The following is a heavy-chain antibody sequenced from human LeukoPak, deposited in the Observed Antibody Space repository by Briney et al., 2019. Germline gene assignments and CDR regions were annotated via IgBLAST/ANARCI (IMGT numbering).Heavy chain of an antibody. J-gene: IGHJ6*02. D-gene: IGHD6-13*01. V-gene: IGHV3-23*01. CDR2: ITGSGGNT. CDR1: GFIFSSYS. Sequence: GGSLRLSCAASGFIFSSYSMSWVRQAPGKGLEWVSVITGSGGNTYYADSVKGRFTISKDNSKNTVYLQMSSLRVDDTAAYYCAKAASSSWPSDYYGMDVWGQGTTVTVSS. CDR3: AKAASSSWPSDYYGMDV.